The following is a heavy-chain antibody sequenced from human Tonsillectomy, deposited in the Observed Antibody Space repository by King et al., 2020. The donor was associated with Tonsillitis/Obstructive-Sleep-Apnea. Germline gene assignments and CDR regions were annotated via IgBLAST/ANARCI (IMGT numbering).Heavy chain of an antibody. J-gene: IGHJ4*02. CDR3: ARGGGGYYESSGYYLFDS. CDR2: ISSSSSYT. D-gene: IGHD3-22*01. Sequence: VQLVESGGGLVKPGGSLRLSCAASGFTFSDYYMTWIRQAPGKGLEWVSYISSSSSYTNFADSVKGRFTISRDNAKNSLYLQMNSLRAEDTAMYYCARGGGGYYESSGYYLFDSWGQGTLVTVSS. CDR1: GFTFSDYY. V-gene: IGHV3-11*05.